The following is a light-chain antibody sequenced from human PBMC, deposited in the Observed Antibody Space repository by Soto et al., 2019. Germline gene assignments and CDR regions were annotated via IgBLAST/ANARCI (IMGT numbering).Light chain of an antibody. J-gene: IGKJ2*01. Sequence: EIVMTQSPATLSVSPGERATVSCRASQSVSSNLAWYQQKPGQAPRLLIYGASTRATGIPARFSGSGSGTVFTLTIGSLQSEDSAVYYCQQYNNWPRTFGQGTKLEIK. CDR1: QSVSSN. CDR3: QQYNNWPRT. CDR2: GAS. V-gene: IGKV3-15*01.